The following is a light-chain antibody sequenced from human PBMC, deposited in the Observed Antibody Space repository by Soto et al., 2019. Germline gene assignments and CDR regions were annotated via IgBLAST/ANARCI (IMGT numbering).Light chain of an antibody. CDR3: QQYYSFPRT. J-gene: IGKJ5*01. CDR1: QGINNL. CDR2: TAS. Sequence: DIQMTQSPSSLSAYLGDRVTITCRASQGINNLLAWYQQKPGKAPKSLIKTASILQSGVPSRFSGSGSETDFTLTISSLQPEDFATYYCQQYYSFPRTFGQGTRLEI. V-gene: IGKV1D-16*01.